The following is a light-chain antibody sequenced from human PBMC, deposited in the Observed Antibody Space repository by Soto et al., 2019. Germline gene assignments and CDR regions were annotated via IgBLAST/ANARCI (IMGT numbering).Light chain of an antibody. Sequence: EIVMTQSPATLSVSPGERATLSCRASQSVSSNLAWYQQKPGQAPRLLIYRTSSRATGIPDRFSGSESETDFTLTISRLEPDDSAVYYCQQYGSSPRTFGPGTKVDI. CDR3: QQYGSSPRT. CDR1: QSVSSN. CDR2: RTS. V-gene: IGKV3-20*01. J-gene: IGKJ1*01.